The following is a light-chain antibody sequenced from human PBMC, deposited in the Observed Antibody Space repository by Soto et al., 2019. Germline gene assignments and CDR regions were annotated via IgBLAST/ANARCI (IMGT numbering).Light chain of an antibody. V-gene: IGLV2-8*01. CDR3: SSFAGGGNPVL. J-gene: IGLJ2*01. Sequence: QSALTQPPSASGSLGQSVTISCTGTSSDVGGYNYVSWHQQHPGKAPKVMIYEVTKRPPAVPDRFSGSKSGNTASLTVSGLQAEDEAEYYCSSFAGGGNPVLLGGGTKLTVL. CDR2: EVT. CDR1: SSDVGGYNY.